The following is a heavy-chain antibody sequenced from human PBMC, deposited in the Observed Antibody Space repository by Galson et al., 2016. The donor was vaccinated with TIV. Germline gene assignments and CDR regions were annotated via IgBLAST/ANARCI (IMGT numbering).Heavy chain of an antibody. CDR1: GLTFSDHY. V-gene: IGHV3-72*01. J-gene: IGHJ4*02. Sequence: SLRLSCAASGLTFSDHYMDWVRQAPGMGLEWVGRSKNRQKNYLTEYAASVKGRFTISRDDSKMSLYLQMKSLKSDDTAVYYCVIYESGLPNWGQGTLVTVSS. D-gene: IGHD3-16*01. CDR2: SKNRQKNYLT. CDR3: VIYESGLPN.